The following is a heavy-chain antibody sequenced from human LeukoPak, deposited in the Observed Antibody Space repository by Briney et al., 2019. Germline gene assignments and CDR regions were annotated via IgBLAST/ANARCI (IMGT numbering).Heavy chain of an antibody. CDR2: ISSSSSYI. J-gene: IGHJ4*02. Sequence: GGSLRLSCAASGFTFSSYSMNWVRQAPGKGLGWVSSISSSSSYIYYADSVKGRFTISRDNAKNSLYLQMNSLRAEDTAVYYCARRRGYSYGCDYWGQGTLVTVSS. V-gene: IGHV3-21*01. CDR3: ARRRGYSYGCDY. CDR1: GFTFSSYS. D-gene: IGHD5-18*01.